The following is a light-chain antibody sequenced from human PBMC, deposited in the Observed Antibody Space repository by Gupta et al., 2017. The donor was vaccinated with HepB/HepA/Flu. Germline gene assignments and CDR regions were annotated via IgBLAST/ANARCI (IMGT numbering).Light chain of an antibody. Sequence: QSVLTQPPSASGTPGQRVTISCSGSSSNIGSNAVNWYQQLPGTAPKLLIYSNNQRSSGVPDRVSGSKSGTSASLAIRGLQSEDEAEYYCAAWDDSLKGRVFGGGTKLTV. CDR1: SSNIGSNA. CDR3: AAWDDSLKGRV. J-gene: IGLJ3*02. V-gene: IGLV1-44*01. CDR2: SNN.